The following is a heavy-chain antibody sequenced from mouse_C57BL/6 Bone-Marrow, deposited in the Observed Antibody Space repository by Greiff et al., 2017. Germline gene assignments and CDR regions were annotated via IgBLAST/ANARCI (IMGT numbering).Heavy chain of an antibody. V-gene: IGHV3-8*01. Sequence: VKLEESGPGLAKPSQTLSLTCSVTGYSITSDYWNWIRKFPGNKLEYMGYISYSGSTYYNPSLKSRISITRDTSKNQYYLQLNSVTTEDTATYYCARYYYGSSYVWYFDVWGTGTTVTVSS. CDR1: GYSITSDY. D-gene: IGHD1-1*01. CDR3: ARYYYGSSYVWYFDV. CDR2: ISYSGST. J-gene: IGHJ1*03.